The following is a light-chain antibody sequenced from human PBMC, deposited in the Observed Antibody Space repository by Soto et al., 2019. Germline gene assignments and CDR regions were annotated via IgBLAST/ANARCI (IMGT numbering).Light chain of an antibody. Sequence: AIRMTQSPSSFSASTGDIVTITCRASQGISNYLAWYQQKPGKAPKLLIYAASTLQSGVPSRFSGSGSGRDFTLTISCLQSEDFATYYGQQYYSYAPTFGQGTKVEIK. CDR1: QGISNY. CDR2: AAS. J-gene: IGKJ1*01. CDR3: QQYYSYAPT. V-gene: IGKV1-8*01.